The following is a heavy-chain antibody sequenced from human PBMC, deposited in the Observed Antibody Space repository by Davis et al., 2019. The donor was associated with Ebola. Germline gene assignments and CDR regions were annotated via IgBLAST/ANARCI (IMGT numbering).Heavy chain of an antibody. Sequence: GESLKISCAASGFIFRSYVMSWVRQAPGKGLEWVSTFGTSGDTYYADSVKGRFTISRDNAKNSLYLQMNSLRVDDTALYHCARVNAVTGYTRFDAWGQGTLVTVSS. CDR2: FGTSGDT. D-gene: IGHD3-9*01. CDR1: GFIFRSYV. V-gene: IGHV3-21*04. J-gene: IGHJ5*02. CDR3: ARVNAVTGYTRFDA.